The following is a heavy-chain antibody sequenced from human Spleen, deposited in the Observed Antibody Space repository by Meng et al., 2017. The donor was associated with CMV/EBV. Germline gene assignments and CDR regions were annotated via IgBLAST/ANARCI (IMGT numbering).Heavy chain of an antibody. CDR2: INTDGSST. CDR3: AREGGAFDI. J-gene: IGHJ3*02. D-gene: IGHD3-16*01. V-gene: IGHV3-74*01. Sequence: GESLKISCAASGFTFSSYWMHWVRQAPGKGLVWVSRINTDGSSTSYADSVKGRFTISRDNAKNTLYLQMNSLRAEDTAVYYCAREGGAFDIWGQGTMVTVSS. CDR1: GFTFSSYW.